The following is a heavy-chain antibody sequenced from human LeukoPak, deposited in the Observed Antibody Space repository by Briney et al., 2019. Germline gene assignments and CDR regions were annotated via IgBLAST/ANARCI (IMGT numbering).Heavy chain of an antibody. CDR1: GGSISSGGYY. CDR2: IYHSGST. D-gene: IGHD3-3*01. Sequence: SQTLSLTCTVSGGSISSGGYYWSWIRQPPGKGLEWIGYIYHSGSTYYNPSLKSRVTISVDRSKNQFSLKLSSVTAADTAVYYCVRRDYDFWSGYSRGPVDYWGQGTLVTVSS. V-gene: IGHV4-30-2*01. CDR3: VRRDYDFWSGYSRGPVDY. J-gene: IGHJ4*02.